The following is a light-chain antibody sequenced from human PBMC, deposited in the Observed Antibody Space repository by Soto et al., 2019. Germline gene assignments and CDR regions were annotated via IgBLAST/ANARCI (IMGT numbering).Light chain of an antibody. Sequence: IQLTQSPSSLSASVGDRVTVTCRASQSINIYLNWYQQKPGKDPTVLIYGATTLESGVPSRFSGGGSRTDFTLTIDSLQIEVFATYYCQQSYRSPYTFGQGTKLEI. V-gene: IGKV1-39*01. CDR2: GAT. CDR3: QQSYRSPYT. CDR1: QSINIY. J-gene: IGKJ2*01.